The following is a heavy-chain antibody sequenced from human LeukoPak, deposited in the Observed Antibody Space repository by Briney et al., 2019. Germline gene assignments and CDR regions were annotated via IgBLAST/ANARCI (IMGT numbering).Heavy chain of an antibody. CDR3: ARGKIGAAGTFVY. J-gene: IGHJ4*02. CDR2: TYYTSTWYN. CDR1: GDSVSSNSAT. D-gene: IGHD6-13*01. Sequence: SQTLSLTCAISGDSVSSNSATWNWIRQSPSRGLEWLRRTYYTSTWYNDYAVSVKRRISINADTSKDQLSLHLNSVTPGDTAVYFCARGKIGAAGTFVYWGQGTLVTVSS. V-gene: IGHV6-1*01.